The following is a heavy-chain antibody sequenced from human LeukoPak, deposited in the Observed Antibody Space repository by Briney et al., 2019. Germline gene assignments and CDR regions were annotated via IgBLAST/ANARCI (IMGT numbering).Heavy chain of an antibody. CDR2: IKQDGSEK. CDR1: GFTFSSYW. V-gene: IGHV3-7*01. J-gene: IGHJ6*02. Sequence: GGSLRLSCAASGFTFSSYWMSWVRQAPGKGLEWVANIKQDGSEKYYVDSVKGRFTISRDNAKNSLYLQMNSLRAEDTAVYYCAKSGYSGYVNRDYYYYGMDVWGQGTTVTVSS. D-gene: IGHD5-12*01. CDR3: AKSGYSGYVNRDYYYYGMDV.